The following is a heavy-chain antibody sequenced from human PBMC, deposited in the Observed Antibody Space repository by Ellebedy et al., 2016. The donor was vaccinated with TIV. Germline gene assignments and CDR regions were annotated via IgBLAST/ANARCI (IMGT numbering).Heavy chain of an antibody. D-gene: IGHD3-10*01. CDR3: ARLLVRGEDV. J-gene: IGHJ6*02. V-gene: IGHV4-59*08. CDR1: GDSITNYY. Sequence: SETLSLXXTVSGDSITNYYWSWIRQPPGKGLEWIAYIYYSGSTKYNPSLKSRVTISVDTSKNQFSLKLSSVTAADTAVYYCARLLVRGEDVWGQGTTVTVSS. CDR2: IYYSGST.